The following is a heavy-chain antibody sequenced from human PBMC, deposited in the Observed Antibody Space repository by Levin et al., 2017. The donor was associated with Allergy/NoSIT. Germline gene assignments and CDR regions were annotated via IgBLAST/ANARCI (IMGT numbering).Heavy chain of an antibody. CDR2: INPNSGGT. J-gene: IGHJ4*02. CDR3: ARDFEFDY. Sequence: PGGSLRLSCKASGYTFTGYYMHWVRQAPGQGLEWMGWINPNSGGTNYAQKFQGRVTMTRDTSISTAYMELSRLRSDDTAVYYCARDFEFDYWGQGTLVTVSS. CDR1: GYTFTGYY. V-gene: IGHV1-2*02.